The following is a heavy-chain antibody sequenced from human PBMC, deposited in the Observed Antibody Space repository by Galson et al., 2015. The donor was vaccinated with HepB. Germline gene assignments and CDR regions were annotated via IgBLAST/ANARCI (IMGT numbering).Heavy chain of an antibody. D-gene: IGHD4-23*01. Sequence: SLRLSCAASGFTFSDYYMSWIRQAPGKGLEWVSYISSSGSTIYYADSVKGRFTISRDNAKNSLYLQMNSLRAEDTAVYYCATHTLDYGGNSGWFDPWGQGTLVTVSS. J-gene: IGHJ5*02. CDR3: ATHTLDYGGNSGWFDP. V-gene: IGHV3-11*01. CDR2: ISSSGSTI. CDR1: GFTFSDYY.